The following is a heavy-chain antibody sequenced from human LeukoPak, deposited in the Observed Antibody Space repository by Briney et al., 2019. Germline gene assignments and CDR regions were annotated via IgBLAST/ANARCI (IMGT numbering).Heavy chain of an antibody. CDR2: IYSSGST. D-gene: IGHD6-19*01. CDR1: GGSISSYY. CDR3: ARGSAVAGTTVFDY. J-gene: IGHJ4*02. V-gene: IGHV4-4*07. Sequence: SETLSLTCTVSGGSISSYYWTWIRQPAGKGLEWIGRIYSSGSTNYNPSLKSRVTMSVDASKNQFSLKLTSVTAADTAVYYCARGSAVAGTTVFDYWGQGTLVTVS.